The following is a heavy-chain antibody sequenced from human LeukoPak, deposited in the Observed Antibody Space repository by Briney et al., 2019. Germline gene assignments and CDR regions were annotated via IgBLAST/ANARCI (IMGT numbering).Heavy chain of an antibody. CDR3: ARGGDYSSSPNFDY. J-gene: IGHJ4*02. CDR1: GGSISSGDYY. V-gene: IGHV4-30-4*08. D-gene: IGHD6-6*01. Sequence: SETLSLTCTVSGGSISSGDYYWSWIRQPPGKGLEWIGYIYYSGSTYYNPSLKSRVTISVDTSKNQFSLKLSSVTAADTAVYYCARGGDYSSSPNFDYWGQGTLVTVSS. CDR2: IYYSGST.